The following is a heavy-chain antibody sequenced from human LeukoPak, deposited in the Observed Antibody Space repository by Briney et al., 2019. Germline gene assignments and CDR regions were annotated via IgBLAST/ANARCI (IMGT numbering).Heavy chain of an antibody. CDR2: ISSSSSYI. CDR3: ARDSSSGWYGYFDY. J-gene: IGHJ4*02. CDR1: GFTFSSYS. Sequence: GGSLRLSCAASGFTFSSYSMNWVRQAPGKGLEWVSSISSSSSYIYYADSVKGRFTISRDNAKNSLYLQMNSLRAEDTAVYYCARDSSSGWYGYFDYRGQGTLVTVSS. D-gene: IGHD6-19*01. V-gene: IGHV3-21*01.